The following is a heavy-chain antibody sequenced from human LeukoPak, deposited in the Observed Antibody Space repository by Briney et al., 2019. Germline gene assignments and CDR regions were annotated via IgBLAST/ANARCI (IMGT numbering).Heavy chain of an antibody. J-gene: IGHJ4*02. Sequence: SETLSLTCTVSGGSISSYYWSWIRQPPGKGLEWIGYIYYSGSTNYNPSLKSRVTISVDTSKNQFSLKLSSVTAADTAVYYCARLAVDSSGYYYETLDYWGQGTLVTVSS. CDR2: IYYSGST. D-gene: IGHD3-22*01. V-gene: IGHV4-59*08. CDR3: ARLAVDSSGYYYETLDY. CDR1: GGSISSYY.